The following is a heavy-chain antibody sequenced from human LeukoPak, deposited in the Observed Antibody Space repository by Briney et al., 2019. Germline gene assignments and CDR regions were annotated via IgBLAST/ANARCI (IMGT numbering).Heavy chain of an antibody. CDR2: INGGSGNT. J-gene: IGHJ4*02. V-gene: IGHV1-3*01. Sequence: GASVKVSCKASGCTFIDYTMHWLRQAPGQRLDWMGWINGGSGNTKYSPEFQGRVTITRDTSASTGYMELSSLRSEDTAVYYCANPRYDSSGYYYVDWGQGTLVTVSS. D-gene: IGHD3-22*01. CDR1: GCTFIDYT. CDR3: ANPRYDSSGYYYVD.